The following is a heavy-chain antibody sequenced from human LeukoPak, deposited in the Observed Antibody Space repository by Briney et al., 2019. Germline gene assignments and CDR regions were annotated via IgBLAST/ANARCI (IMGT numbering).Heavy chain of an antibody. CDR2: IGGDGTTT. Sequence: PGGSLRLSCTASGFTFSSYWMHWVRQAPGKGLVWVSHIGGDGTTTGYADSVKGRFTISRDNAKNTLYLQMNSLRVEDTAVYYCASSIVGPGHYWGQGTLVTVSS. D-gene: IGHD6-19*01. CDR1: GFTFSSYW. J-gene: IGHJ4*02. V-gene: IGHV3-74*01. CDR3: ASSIVGPGHY.